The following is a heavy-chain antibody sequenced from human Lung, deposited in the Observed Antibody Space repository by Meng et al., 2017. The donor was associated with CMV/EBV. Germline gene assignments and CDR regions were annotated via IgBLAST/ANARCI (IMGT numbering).Heavy chain of an antibody. Sequence: LSCAASVFTFSTYWMHWVRQVPGKGLVWVALITSGGGGTAYADSVKGRFTISRDNAKNTLSLEMNSLRADDTAVYYCARISHSSGLDWGQGILVTVSS. CDR3: ARISHSSGLD. CDR1: VFTFSTYW. J-gene: IGHJ4*02. D-gene: IGHD3-22*01. V-gene: IGHV3-74*01. CDR2: ITSGGGGT.